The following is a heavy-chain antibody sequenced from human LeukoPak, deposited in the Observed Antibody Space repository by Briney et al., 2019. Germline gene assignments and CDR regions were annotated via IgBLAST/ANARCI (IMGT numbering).Heavy chain of an antibody. J-gene: IGHJ4*02. CDR3: ASEYEQPLDY. CDR1: GFAFSSYS. D-gene: IGHD2-8*01. CDR2: ISSGSSFK. Sequence: GGSPRLSCAASGFAFSSYSMNWVRQAPGKGLEWVSSISSGSSFKYNADSVKGRFTISRDNAKNSLCLQMSSLRAEDTAVYYWASEYEQPLDYWGQGALVTVSS. V-gene: IGHV3-21*01.